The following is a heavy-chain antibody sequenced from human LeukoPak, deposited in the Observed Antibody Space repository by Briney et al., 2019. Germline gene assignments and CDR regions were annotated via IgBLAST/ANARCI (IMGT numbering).Heavy chain of an antibody. J-gene: IGHJ4*02. V-gene: IGHV1-69*13. CDR2: IIPIFGTA. CDR1: GGTFSSYA. D-gene: IGHD6-19*01. Sequence: SVTVSCKASGGTFSSYAISWVRQAPGQGLEWMGGIIPIFGTANYAQKFQGRVTITADESMSIAYMELSSLRSEDTAVYYCAKCGVGSGWYGYYFDYWGQGTLVTVSS. CDR3: AKCGVGSGWYGYYFDY.